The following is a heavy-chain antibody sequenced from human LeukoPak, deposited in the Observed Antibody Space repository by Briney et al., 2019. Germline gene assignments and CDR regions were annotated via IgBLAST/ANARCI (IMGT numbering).Heavy chain of an antibody. V-gene: IGHV3-74*01. CDR2: INSDGNSP. J-gene: IGHJ6*03. D-gene: IGHD6-13*01. Sequence: GGSLRLSCAASGFTFDDYAMHWVRQALGKGLVWVSRINSDGNSPTYADSVKGRFTISRDNAKNTLYLQMNSLRAEDTAVYYCARSAPAGFSYYSYFLDVWGKGTTVTISS. CDR3: ARSAPAGFSYYSYFLDV. CDR1: GFTFDDYA.